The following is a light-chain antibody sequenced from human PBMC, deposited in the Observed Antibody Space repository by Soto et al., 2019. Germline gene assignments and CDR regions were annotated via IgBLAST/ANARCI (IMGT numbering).Light chain of an antibody. J-gene: IGLJ1*01. CDR2: EGS. Sequence: QSALTQPASVSGSPGQSITISCTGTSSDVGSYSLVSWYQQHPGKAPKVMIYEGSKRPSGVSNRFSGSKSGNTASLTISGLQAEDEAEYYCSSYTNINTRACVFGTGTKLTVL. CDR3: SSYTNINTRACV. V-gene: IGLV2-14*02. CDR1: SSDVGSYSL.